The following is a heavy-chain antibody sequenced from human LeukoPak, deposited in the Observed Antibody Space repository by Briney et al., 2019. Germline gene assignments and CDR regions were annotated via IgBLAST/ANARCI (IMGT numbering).Heavy chain of an antibody. D-gene: IGHD3-22*01. CDR3: ARAGDYDSSGYYFYYYGMDV. CDR1: GYTFTSYD. V-gene: IGHV1-8*01. Sequence: ASVKVSCKASGYTFTSYDTNWVRQATGQGLEWMGWMNPNSGNTGYAQKFQGRVTMTRNTSISTAYMELSSLRSEDTAVYYCARAGDYDSSGYYFYYYGMDVWGQGTTVTVSS. J-gene: IGHJ6*02. CDR2: MNPNSGNT.